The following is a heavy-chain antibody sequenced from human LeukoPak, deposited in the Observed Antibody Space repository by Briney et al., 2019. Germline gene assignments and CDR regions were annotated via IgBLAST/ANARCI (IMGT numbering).Heavy chain of an antibody. J-gene: IGHJ4*02. Sequence: PGGSLSLSCAASGFTFSSYAISWVLQAPPRGLQWGSSISTSGGSTYYAESVKGRFTISRDNSKNTLLLQMNCLSAEDTAVYYCAKATTASPRNFDYWGQGTLVTVSS. CDR3: AKATTASPRNFDY. D-gene: IGHD2-21*02. V-gene: IGHV3-23*01. CDR1: GFTFSSYA. CDR2: ISTSGGST.